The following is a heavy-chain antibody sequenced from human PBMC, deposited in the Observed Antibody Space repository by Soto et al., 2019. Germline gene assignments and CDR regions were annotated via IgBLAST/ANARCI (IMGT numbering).Heavy chain of an antibody. V-gene: IGHV6-1*01. D-gene: IGHD1-1*01. Sequence: PTPALPLTYDLSGGRVSSNSAGWNWIKQTPSRGLEWLGRTYYKSKWYYTYAASVKSRITVSPDTSKNQFSLQLTSVTPEDTAVYYCARGTWDDVSGHYYMDVWDKGTTVTVSS. J-gene: IGHJ6*03. CDR3: ARGTWDDVSGHYYMDV. CDR1: GGRVSSNSAG. CDR2: TYYKSKWYY.